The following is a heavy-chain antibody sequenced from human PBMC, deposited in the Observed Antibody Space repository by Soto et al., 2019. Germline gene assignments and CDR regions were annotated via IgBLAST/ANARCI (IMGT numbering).Heavy chain of an antibody. CDR1: GFTSSSYW. J-gene: IGHJ4*02. CDR2: IKQDGSEK. CDR3: ARVRGSQYLDY. V-gene: IGHV3-7*05. D-gene: IGHD2-15*01. Sequence: EVQLVESGGGLVQPGGSLRLSCAASGFTSSSYWMSWVRQAPGKGLEWVANIKQDGSEKYYVDSVKGRFTISRDNAKNSLYLQMNSLRAEDTAVYYCARVRGSQYLDYWGQGTLVTVSS.